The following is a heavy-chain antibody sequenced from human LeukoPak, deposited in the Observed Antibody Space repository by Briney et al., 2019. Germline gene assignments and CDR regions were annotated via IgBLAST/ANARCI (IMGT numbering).Heavy chain of an antibody. D-gene: IGHD1-26*01. Sequence: SETLSLTCAVSGGSISSGGYSWSWIRQPPGKGLEWIGYIYHSGSTYYNPSLKSRVTISVDRSKNQFSLKLSSVTAADTAVYYCARGGVGAGYDAFDIWGQGTVVTVSS. CDR2: IYHSGST. CDR1: GGSISSGGYS. V-gene: IGHV4-30-2*01. CDR3: ARGGVGAGYDAFDI. J-gene: IGHJ3*02.